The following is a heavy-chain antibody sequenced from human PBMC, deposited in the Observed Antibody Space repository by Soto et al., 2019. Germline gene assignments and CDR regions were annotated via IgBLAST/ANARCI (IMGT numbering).Heavy chain of an antibody. J-gene: IGHJ4*02. Sequence: GASVKVSCKASGYTFSAYGIHWERQAPGQRPEWVGWINAGNGNTKYSQKFQGRVTITRDTSASTAYMELSSLRSEDTAVYYCARDLGEQWLVPDYFDYWGQGTLVTVSS. CDR3: ARDLGEQWLVPDYFDY. D-gene: IGHD6-19*01. CDR2: INAGNGNT. V-gene: IGHV1-3*01. CDR1: GYTFSAYG.